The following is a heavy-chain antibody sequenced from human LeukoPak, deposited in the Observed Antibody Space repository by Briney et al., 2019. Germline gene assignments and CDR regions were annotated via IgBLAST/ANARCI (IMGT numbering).Heavy chain of an antibody. V-gene: IGHV3-7*01. CDR2: IKQDGSEK. D-gene: IGHD5-18*01. J-gene: IGHJ3*02. CDR1: GFTFSSYG. CDR3: ARRYSQGAFDI. Sequence: GGSLRLSCAASGFTFSSYGMSWVRQAPGKGLEWVANIKQDGSEKYYVDSVKGRFTISRDNAKNSLYLQMNSLRAEDTAVYYCARRYSQGAFDIWGQGTMVTVSS.